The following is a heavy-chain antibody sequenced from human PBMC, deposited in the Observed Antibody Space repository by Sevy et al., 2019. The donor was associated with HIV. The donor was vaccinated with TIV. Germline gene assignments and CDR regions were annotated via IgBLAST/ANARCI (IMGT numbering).Heavy chain of an antibody. V-gene: IGHV3-33*03. Sequence: GGSLRLSCAASGFSFRTYGIHWVRQAPGKGLEWVAFIWYDGSNQLYADSVKGRFTISRDNSKDMVSLQMNGLRVEDTALYFCARLDFDVWGHGTMVTVSS. J-gene: IGHJ3*01. CDR2: IWYDGSNQ. CDR3: ARLDFDV. CDR1: GFSFRTYG.